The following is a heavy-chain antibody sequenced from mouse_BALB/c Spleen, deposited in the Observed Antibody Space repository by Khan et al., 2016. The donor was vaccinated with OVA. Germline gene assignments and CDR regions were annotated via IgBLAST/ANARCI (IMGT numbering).Heavy chain of an antibody. V-gene: IGHV3-2*02. CDR1: GYSITSGYA. J-gene: IGHJ2*01. CDR2: ISYSGGT. CDR3: ARGNYYGYCFDY. D-gene: IGHD1-1*01. Sequence: EVQLQESGPGLVKPSQSLSLTCTVTGYSITSGYAWNWIRQFPGNKLEWMGYISYSGGTSYNPSLTSRISITRDTSKNQFFLQFNSVTTEDTATYYCARGNYYGYCFDYWGQGTTLTVSS.